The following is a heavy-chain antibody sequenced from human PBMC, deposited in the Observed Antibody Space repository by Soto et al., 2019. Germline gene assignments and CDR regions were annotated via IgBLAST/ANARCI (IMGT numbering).Heavy chain of an antibody. CDR2: IDPSDSYT. CDR3: ARLDIAAAGTFWFDP. Sequence: EVQLVQSGAEVKKPGESLRISCKGSGYSFTSYWISWVRQMPGKGLEWMGRIDPSDSYTNYSPSFQGHVTISADKSISTACLQWSSLKASDTAMYYCARLDIAAAGTFWFDPWGQGTLVTVSS. V-gene: IGHV5-10-1*01. J-gene: IGHJ5*02. D-gene: IGHD6-13*01. CDR1: GYSFTSYW.